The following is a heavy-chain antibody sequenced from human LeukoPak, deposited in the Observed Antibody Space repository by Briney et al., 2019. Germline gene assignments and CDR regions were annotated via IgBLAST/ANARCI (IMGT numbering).Heavy chain of an antibody. CDR1: GYSISSGYY. Sequence: SETLSLTCTVSGYSISSGYYWGWIRPPPGKGLEWIGSIYHSGSTYYNPSLKSRVTISVDTSKNQFSLKLSSVTAADTAVYYCARPITGSFDYWGQGTLVTVSS. D-gene: IGHD3-10*01. V-gene: IGHV4-38-2*02. CDR2: IYHSGST. J-gene: IGHJ4*02. CDR3: ARPITGSFDY.